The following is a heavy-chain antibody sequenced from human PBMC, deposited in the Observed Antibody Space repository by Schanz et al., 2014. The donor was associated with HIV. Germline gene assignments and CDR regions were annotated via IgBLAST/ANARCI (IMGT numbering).Heavy chain of an antibody. V-gene: IGHV1-2*02. J-gene: IGHJ6*02. Sequence: QVQLVQSGAEVKKPGASVKVSCKASGYTFTTYGISWVRQAPGQGLEWMGWINPNSGDTDYAQKFQGRVTMTRDTSISTAYMELSRLRSDDTAVYYCAREGTAARQFYYYGMDVWGQGTTVTVSS. CDR3: AREGTAARQFYYYGMDV. CDR2: INPNSGDT. D-gene: IGHD6-6*01. CDR1: GYTFTTYG.